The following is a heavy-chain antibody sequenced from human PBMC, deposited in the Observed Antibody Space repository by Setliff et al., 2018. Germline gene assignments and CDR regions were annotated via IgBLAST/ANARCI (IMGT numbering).Heavy chain of an antibody. V-gene: IGHV4-59*08. CDR2: INHRGST. J-gene: IGHJ5*02. CDR3: ARREERSPTWFGP. Sequence: SETLSLTCTVSADSITSHYWSWIRQPPGKGLEWIGYINHRGSTNYNPSLKSRATISVEVSKNQLSLKLRSVTAADTAVYYCARREERSPTWFGPWGQGTLVTVS. CDR1: ADSITSHY.